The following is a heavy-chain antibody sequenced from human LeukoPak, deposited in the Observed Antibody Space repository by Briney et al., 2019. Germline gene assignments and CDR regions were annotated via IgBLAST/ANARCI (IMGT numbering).Heavy chain of an antibody. CDR1: GYTFTGYY. CDR3: ARAPQSPPPLTIFGGYYYYGMDV. J-gene: IGHJ6*02. D-gene: IGHD3-3*01. CDR2: INPNSGGT. Sequence: ASVKVSCKASGYTFTGYYMHWVRQAPGQGLEWMGRINPNSGGTNYAQKFQGRVTMTRDTSISTAYMELSRLRSDDTAVYYCARAPQSPPPLTIFGGYYYYGMDVWGQGTTVTVSS. V-gene: IGHV1-2*06.